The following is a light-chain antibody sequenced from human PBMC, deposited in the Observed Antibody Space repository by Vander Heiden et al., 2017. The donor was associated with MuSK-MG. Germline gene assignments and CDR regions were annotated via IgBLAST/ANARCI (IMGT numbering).Light chain of an antibody. CDR2: EGS. Sequence: QSALTQPASVSGSPGQSITISCTGTSSDVGSYNLVSWYQQHPGKAPKLMIYEGSKRPSGVSTRFSGSQSGNTASLTTSGLQAEDETEYYCCSYAGSGTFGYVFGGGTKVTVL. J-gene: IGLJ1*01. CDR3: CSYAGSGTFGYV. CDR1: SSDVGSYNL. V-gene: IGLV2-23*03.